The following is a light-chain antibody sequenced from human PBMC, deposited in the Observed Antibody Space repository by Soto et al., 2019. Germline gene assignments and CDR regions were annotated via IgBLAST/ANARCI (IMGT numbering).Light chain of an antibody. J-gene: IGKJ5*01. Sequence: EILLTQSPFTLSLSPLEIATLSCRPSQSVSSSYLAWYQQKPGQAPRLLIYGASTRATGVPARFSGSGSGTEFTLTISSLQSEDFEVYYCQQYNNWPITFGQGTRLEIK. V-gene: IGKV3-15*01. CDR1: QSVSSSY. CDR3: QQYNNWPIT. CDR2: GAS.